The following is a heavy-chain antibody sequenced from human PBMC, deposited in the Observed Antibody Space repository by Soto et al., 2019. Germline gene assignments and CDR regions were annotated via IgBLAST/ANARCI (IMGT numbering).Heavy chain of an antibody. J-gene: IGHJ4*02. CDR2: IYPGDSDT. Sequence: EVQLVQSGAEVKKPGDSLKISCQGFGYSFTTYWIGWVRQMPGKGLEWVGIIYPGDSDTRYSPCFQGQVTISADKSINTAYLAWSSLQASDTAMYYFARQRAAGGSATLYGDYWGQGTLVTVSS. CDR1: GYSFTTYW. D-gene: IGHD3-10*01. CDR3: ARQRAAGGSATLYGDY. V-gene: IGHV5-51*01.